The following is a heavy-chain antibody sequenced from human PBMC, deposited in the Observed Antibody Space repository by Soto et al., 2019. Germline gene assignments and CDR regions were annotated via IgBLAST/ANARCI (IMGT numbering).Heavy chain of an antibody. V-gene: IGHV2-5*02. D-gene: IGHD3-10*01. J-gene: IGHJ4*02. CDR3: AHHPYYGLAPYSFDY. CDR2: LYWDDDK. Sequence: QITLKESGPTLVKPTQPLTLTCTFSGFSLSTSGVGVGWIRQPPGKALEWLAVLYWDDDKRSSSSLKSRLNITKDTSKNQVVLTMTHMDPVDTATYYCAHHPYYGLAPYSFDYWGQGILVTVSS. CDR1: GFSLSTSGVG.